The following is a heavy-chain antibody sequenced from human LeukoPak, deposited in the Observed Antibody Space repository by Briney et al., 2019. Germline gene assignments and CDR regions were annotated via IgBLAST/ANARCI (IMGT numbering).Heavy chain of an antibody. J-gene: IGHJ6*02. D-gene: IGHD3-22*01. V-gene: IGHV3-11*01. Sequence: GGSLRLSCAASGFTFSDYYMSWIRQAPGEGLEWVSYISSSGSTIYYADSVKGRFTISRDNAKNSLYLQMNSLRAEDTAVYYCARDGDSSGYKYYYYYYGMDVWGQGTTVTVSS. CDR3: ARDGDSSGYKYYYYYYGMDV. CDR1: GFTFSDYY. CDR2: ISSSGSTI.